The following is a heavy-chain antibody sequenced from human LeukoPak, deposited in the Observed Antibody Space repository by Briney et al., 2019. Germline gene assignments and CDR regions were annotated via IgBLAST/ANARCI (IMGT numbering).Heavy chain of an antibody. Sequence: SQTLSLTCAISGDSVSSNSAAWNWIRQPPSRGLEWLGRTYYRSKWYNDYAVSVKSRITINPDTSKNQFSLQLNSVTPEDTAVYYCARSLTGLDYYYYYMDVWGKGTTVTVSS. V-gene: IGHV6-1*01. D-gene: IGHD1-14*01. CDR3: ARSLTGLDYYYYYMDV. J-gene: IGHJ6*03. CDR1: GDSVSSNSAA. CDR2: TYYRSKWYN.